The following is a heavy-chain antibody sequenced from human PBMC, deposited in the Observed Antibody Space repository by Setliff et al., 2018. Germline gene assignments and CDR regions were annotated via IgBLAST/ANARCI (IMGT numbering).Heavy chain of an antibody. CDR2: INIGGGST. CDR1: GYTFSNFY. CDR3: VRAGMASVGRKGVFEY. D-gene: IGHD1-26*01. Sequence: SVKVSCKTSGYTFSNFYMYWVRQAPGQGLECMGIINIGGGSTSLPQKFQDRVAMTRDTSTSTVYIELSSLRSEDTAVYYCVRAGMASVGRKGVFEYWGQGTLVTVSS. V-gene: IGHV1-46*01. J-gene: IGHJ4*02.